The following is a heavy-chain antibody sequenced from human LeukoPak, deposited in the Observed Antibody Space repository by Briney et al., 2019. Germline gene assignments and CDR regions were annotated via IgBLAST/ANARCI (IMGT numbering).Heavy chain of an antibody. D-gene: IGHD4-17*01. Sequence: PGGSLRLSCAASGFTFSDYYVSWIRQAPGKGLEWVSYISSSSSYTNYADSVKGRFTISRDNAKNSLYLQMNSLRAEDTAVYYCARDGLNYYGDYDSWYFDLWGRGTLVTVSS. J-gene: IGHJ2*01. CDR3: ARDGLNYYGDYDSWYFDL. V-gene: IGHV3-11*06. CDR1: GFTFSDYY. CDR2: ISSSSSYT.